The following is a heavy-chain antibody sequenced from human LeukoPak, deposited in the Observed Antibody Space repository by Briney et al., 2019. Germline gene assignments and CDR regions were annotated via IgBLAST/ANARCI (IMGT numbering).Heavy chain of an antibody. CDR1: GGSISSYY. CDR3: ARDMGDYAVYPPSNWFDP. D-gene: IGHD4-17*01. J-gene: IGHJ5*02. Sequence: SETLSLTCTVSGGSISSYYWSWIRQPPGKGLEWIGYIYYSGSTNYNPSLKSRVTISVDTSKNQFSLKLSSVTAADTAVYYCARDMGDYAVYPPSNWFDPWGQGTLVTVSS. V-gene: IGHV4-59*12. CDR2: IYYSGST.